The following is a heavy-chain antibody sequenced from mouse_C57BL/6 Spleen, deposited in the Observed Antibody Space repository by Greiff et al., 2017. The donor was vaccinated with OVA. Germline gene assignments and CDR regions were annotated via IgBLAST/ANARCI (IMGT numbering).Heavy chain of an antibody. CDR1: GFTFSSYA. J-gene: IGHJ4*01. D-gene: IGHD3-3*01. Sequence: VQLKESGEGLVKPGGSLKLSCAASGFTFSSYAMSWVRQTPEKRLEWVAYISSGGDYIYYADTVKGRFTISRDNARNTLYLQMSSLKSEDTAMYYCTREGGTGDMDYWGQGTSVTVSS. CDR3: TREGGTGDMDY. V-gene: IGHV5-9-1*02. CDR2: ISSGGDYI.